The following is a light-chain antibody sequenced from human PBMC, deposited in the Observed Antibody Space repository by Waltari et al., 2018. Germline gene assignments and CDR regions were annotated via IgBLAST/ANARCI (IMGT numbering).Light chain of an antibody. CDR3: QQGNSFPIT. V-gene: IGKV1-12*01. CDR2: DGY. J-gene: IGKJ5*01. Sequence: DIQMTQSPSSVSASVGDGVTITCRASQGISSWLAWYQQKPGKAPNLLIYDGYSLQSGVQSRFSGSGSGTVFTLTISSLQPEDFATYYCQQGNSFPITFGQGTRLDIK. CDR1: QGISSW.